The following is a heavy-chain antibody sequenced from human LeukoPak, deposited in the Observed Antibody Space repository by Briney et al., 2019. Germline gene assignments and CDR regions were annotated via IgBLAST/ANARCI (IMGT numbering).Heavy chain of an antibody. J-gene: IGHJ4*02. CDR3: AQIRVGY. D-gene: IGHD3-3*02. Sequence: PGGSLRLSCAASGFTFSSYYMSWVRLAPGKGLEWVANIKQDGSDKYYMDSVKGRFTISRDNAKDSLYLQMNSLRAEDTAIYYCAQIRVGYWGQGTLVTVSS. CDR1: GFTFSSYY. CDR2: IKQDGSDK. V-gene: IGHV3-7*01.